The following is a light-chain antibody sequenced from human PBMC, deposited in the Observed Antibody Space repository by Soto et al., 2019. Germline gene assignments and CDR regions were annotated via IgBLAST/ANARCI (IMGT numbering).Light chain of an antibody. CDR2: DAS. J-gene: IGKJ4*01. Sequence: EVVLTQSPATLSLSPGERATLSCRASQSVTTYLAWYQQKPGQAPRLLIYDASSRATGIPARFSGSGSGTDFTLTIGSLEPEDFAFYYCLQRSNWPPLLSFGGGTKVDIK. CDR3: LQRSNWPPLLS. CDR1: QSVTTY. V-gene: IGKV3-11*01.